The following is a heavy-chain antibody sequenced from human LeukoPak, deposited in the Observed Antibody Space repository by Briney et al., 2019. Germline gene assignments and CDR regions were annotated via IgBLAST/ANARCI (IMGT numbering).Heavy chain of an antibody. CDR1: GFTFSDYY. Sequence: RGSLRLSCAASGFTFSDYYMSWIRQAPGKRLEWFSYISSSGSTIYYADSVKGRFTISRDNAKNSLHLQMNSLRAEDTAVYYCARPLWFGEGDAFDIWGQGTMVTVSS. J-gene: IGHJ3*02. CDR3: ARPLWFGEGDAFDI. V-gene: IGHV3-11*01. CDR2: ISSSGSTI. D-gene: IGHD3-10*01.